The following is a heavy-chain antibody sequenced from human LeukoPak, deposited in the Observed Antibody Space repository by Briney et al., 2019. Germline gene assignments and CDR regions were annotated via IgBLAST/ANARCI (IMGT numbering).Heavy chain of an antibody. CDR1: GFSFSSYV. CDR2: ISSSGSTI. CDR3: AKAPPARSYYYDSSGYPGGY. V-gene: IGHV3-48*01. J-gene: IGHJ4*02. D-gene: IGHD3-22*01. Sequence: GGSLRLSCAASGFSFSSYVMHWVRQAPGKGLEWVSYISSSGSTIYYADSVKGRFTISRDNAKNTLYLQMNSLRAEDTAVYYCAKAPPARSYYYDSSGYPGGYWGQGTLVTVSS.